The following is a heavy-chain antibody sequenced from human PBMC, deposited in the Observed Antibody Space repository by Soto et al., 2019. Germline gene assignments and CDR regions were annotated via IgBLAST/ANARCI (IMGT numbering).Heavy chain of an antibody. J-gene: IGHJ5*02. CDR3: ARGHFRGFGDL. CDR2: INPSVGTT. D-gene: IGHD3-10*01. Sequence: ASVKVSGKASGFTFTGYFMHWVRQAPGQGLEWMGIINPSVGTTTYAQKFQGRVTMTRDTSTSTAYLDLNSLRYEDTAVYYCARGHFRGFGDLWVQGTLVTVAS. V-gene: IGHV1-46*01. CDR1: GFTFTGYF.